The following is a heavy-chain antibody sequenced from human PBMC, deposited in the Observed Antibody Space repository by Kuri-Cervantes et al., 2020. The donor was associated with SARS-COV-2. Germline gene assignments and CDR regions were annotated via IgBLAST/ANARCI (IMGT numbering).Heavy chain of an antibody. CDR1: GGSISSSSYY. D-gene: IGHD3-16*01. CDR2: IYYSGST. Sequence: GSLRLSCTVSGGSISSSSYYRGWIRQPPGKGLEWIGSIYYSGSTYYNPSLKSRVTISVDTSKNQFSLKLSSVTAADTAVYYCARVWGPLTGFFDYWGQGTLVTVSS. CDR3: ARVWGPLTGFFDY. V-gene: IGHV4-39*07. J-gene: IGHJ4*02.